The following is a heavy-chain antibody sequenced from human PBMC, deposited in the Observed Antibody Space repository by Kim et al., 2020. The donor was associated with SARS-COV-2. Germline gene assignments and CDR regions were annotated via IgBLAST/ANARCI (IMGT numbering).Heavy chain of an antibody. CDR2: IKQDGSEK. Sequence: GGSLRLSCAASGFTFSDYWMSWVRQAPGKGLEWVANIKQDGSEKHYVDSVKGRFTISRDNAKNSLYLQMNSLRADDTAVYYCARDYGDPGAFQHWGQGTLVTVSS. CDR3: ARDYGDPGAFQH. V-gene: IGHV3-7*05. J-gene: IGHJ1*01. CDR1: GFTFSDYW. D-gene: IGHD4-17*01.